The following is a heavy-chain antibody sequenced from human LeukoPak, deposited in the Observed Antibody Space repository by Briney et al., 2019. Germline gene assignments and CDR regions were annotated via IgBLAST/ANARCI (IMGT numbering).Heavy chain of an antibody. J-gene: IGHJ4*02. CDR2: INPNSGGT. Sequence: ASVKVSCKASGYTFTGDYMHWVRQAPGQGLEWMGWINPNSGGTNYAQKFQGRVTMTRDTSISTAYMELSRLRSDDTAVYYCARSRIAAALTGRWGQGTLVTVSS. D-gene: IGHD6-13*01. CDR1: GYTFTGDY. V-gene: IGHV1-2*02. CDR3: ARSRIAAALTGR.